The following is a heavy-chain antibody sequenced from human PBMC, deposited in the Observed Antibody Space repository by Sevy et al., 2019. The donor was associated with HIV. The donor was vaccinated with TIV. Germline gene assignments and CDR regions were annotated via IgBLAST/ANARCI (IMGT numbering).Heavy chain of an antibody. J-gene: IGHJ4*02. Sequence: GGSLRLSCAASGFTFSSYTFNWVRQAPGKGLEWVSSISSDSGYIYKADSVKGRFTISRDNAKNSLYLQMNNLRAEDTAVYYCARDAGYCSSTSCYRGDYFDYWGQGTLVTVSS. CDR2: ISSDSGYI. CDR1: GFTFSSYT. V-gene: IGHV3-21*01. D-gene: IGHD2-2*02. CDR3: ARDAGYCSSTSCYRGDYFDY.